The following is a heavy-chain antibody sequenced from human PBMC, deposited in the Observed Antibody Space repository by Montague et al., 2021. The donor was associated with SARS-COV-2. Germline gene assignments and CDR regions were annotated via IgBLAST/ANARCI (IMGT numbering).Heavy chain of an antibody. J-gene: IGHJ5*02. CDR1: VGSISSGSYY. V-gene: IGHV4-61*02. D-gene: IGHD6-25*01. CDR2: IYTSGST. CDR3: ARHGYSSGANGVHCFDP. Sequence: TLSLTCTVSVGSISSGSYYWGWIRQPAGKGLEWIGRIYTSGSTNYNPSLKSRVTISVDTSKNQFSLKLSSVTAADTAVYYCARHGYSSGANGVHCFDPWGQGTLVTVSS.